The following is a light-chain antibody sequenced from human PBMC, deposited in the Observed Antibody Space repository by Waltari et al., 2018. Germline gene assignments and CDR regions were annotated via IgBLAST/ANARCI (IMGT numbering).Light chain of an antibody. V-gene: IGKV3-15*01. CDR3: QQSYSVPLT. CDR2: GAS. J-gene: IGKJ4*01. Sequence: EIVMTQSPATLSVSPGERATLSCRASQTVDSNLAWYQHKPGQAPRLLIYGASTRATDITARFSGSGSGTEFTLTISSLQSEDFAIYYCQQSYSVPLTFGGGTKVEIK. CDR1: QTVDSN.